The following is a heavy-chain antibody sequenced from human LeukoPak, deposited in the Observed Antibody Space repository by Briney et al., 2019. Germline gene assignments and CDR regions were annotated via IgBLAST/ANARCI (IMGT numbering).Heavy chain of an antibody. D-gene: IGHD3-22*01. CDR2: TSGSGGST. J-gene: IGHJ4*02. Sequence: GSLRLSCAAAGFTFSSYAMSWVRQAPGKGLEWVSATSGSGGSTYYADPVKGRFTISRDNSKNTLYLQMNSLRAEDTAVYYCASADYYDSSGYWMGFDYWGQGTLVTVSS. CDR1: GFTFSSYA. V-gene: IGHV3-23*01. CDR3: ASADYYDSSGYWMGFDY.